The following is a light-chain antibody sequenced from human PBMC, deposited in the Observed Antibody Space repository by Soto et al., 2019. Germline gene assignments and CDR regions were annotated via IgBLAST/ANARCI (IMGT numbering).Light chain of an antibody. V-gene: IGLV1-40*01. Sequence: QSVLTQPPSVSGAPGQRVTISCTGSSSNIGAGYDVHWYQQLPGTAPKLLIYANSNRPSGVPDRFSGSKSGTSASLAITGLQAEDEADYYCQSYDSSLSVVVFGGETKLTVL. CDR1: SSNIGAGYD. J-gene: IGLJ2*01. CDR2: ANS. CDR3: QSYDSSLSVVV.